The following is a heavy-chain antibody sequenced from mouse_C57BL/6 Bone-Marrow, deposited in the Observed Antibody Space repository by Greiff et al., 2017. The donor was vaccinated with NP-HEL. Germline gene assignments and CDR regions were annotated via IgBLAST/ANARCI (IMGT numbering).Heavy chain of an antibody. CDR2: IYPRDGST. J-gene: IGHJ2*01. V-gene: IGHV1-78*01. Sequence: QVQLQQSDAELVKPGASVKISCKVSGYTFTDHTIHWMKQRPEQGLEWIGYIYPRDGSTKYNEKFKGKATLTADKSSSTAYMQLNSLTSEDSAVYFCARKPKPSIYYYGSSPLYFDYWGQGTTLTVSS. CDR1: GYTFTDHT. CDR3: ARKPKPSIYYYGSSPLYFDY. D-gene: IGHD1-1*01.